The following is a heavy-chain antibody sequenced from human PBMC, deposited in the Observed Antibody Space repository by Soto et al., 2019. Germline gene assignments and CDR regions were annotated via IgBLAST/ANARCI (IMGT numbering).Heavy chain of an antibody. CDR3: ARRAWDSYYAIDV. CDR2: ISYDGSDK. D-gene: IGHD3-22*01. V-gene: IGHV3-30*09. Sequence: VQLVESGGGEVQPGRSLRLSCAASGFKYTDFALHWDRQAPGKGLEWVAIISYDGSDKYYADSVKGRFVISRDNPKNTLYLEMNSLTPEDTAVYFCARRAWDSYYAIDVWGHGTTVTVFS. J-gene: IGHJ6*02. CDR1: GFKYTDFA.